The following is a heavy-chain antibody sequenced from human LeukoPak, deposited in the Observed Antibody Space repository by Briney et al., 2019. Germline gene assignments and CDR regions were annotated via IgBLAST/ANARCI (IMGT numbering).Heavy chain of an antibody. Sequence: SETLSLTCAVSGGSISSEDHFWGWIRQPPGKGLEWIGTISYRGTTYYNPSLKSRVTISQDMSKNHLSLRLTSVIVADTAIYYCARQPQGSSGWLDYWGQGTLVTVSS. CDR1: GGSISSEDHF. V-gene: IGHV4-39*01. CDR3: ARQPQGSSGWLDY. D-gene: IGHD6-19*01. CDR2: ISYRGTT. J-gene: IGHJ4*02.